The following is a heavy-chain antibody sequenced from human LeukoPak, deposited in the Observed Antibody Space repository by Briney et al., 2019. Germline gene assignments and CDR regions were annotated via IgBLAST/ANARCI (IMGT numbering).Heavy chain of an antibody. CDR2: ISGSGGST. CDR3: AKAEWELLGRGFDY. J-gene: IGHJ4*02. CDR1: GFTFSSYA. V-gene: IGHV3-23*01. D-gene: IGHD1-26*01. Sequence: GGSLRLSCAASGFTFSSYAMSWVRQAPGKGLEWVSAISGSGGSTYYADSVKGRFTISRDNSKNTLYLQMNSLRAEDTALYYCAKAEWELLGRGFDYWGQGTLVTVSS.